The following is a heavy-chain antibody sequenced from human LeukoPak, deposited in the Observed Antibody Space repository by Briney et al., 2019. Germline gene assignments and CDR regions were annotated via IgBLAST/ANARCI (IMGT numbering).Heavy chain of an antibody. CDR1: GYSFSNYA. CDR3: AKEVSLIVVARSHFDY. D-gene: IGHD3-22*01. Sequence: ASVKVSCKASGYSFSNYAIHWVRQAPGQRPEWMGWANTGTGNTRYSQKFQGRVTITRDTSAKTIYMELSSLTSEDTAVYYCAKEVSLIVVARSHFDYWGQGTLVTVSS. J-gene: IGHJ4*02. V-gene: IGHV1-3*04. CDR2: ANTGTGNT.